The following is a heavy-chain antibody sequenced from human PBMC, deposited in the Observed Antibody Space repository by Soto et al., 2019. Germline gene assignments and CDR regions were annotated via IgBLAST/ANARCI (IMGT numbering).Heavy chain of an antibody. D-gene: IGHD2-15*01. CDR2: MFYSGLT. V-gene: IGHV4-39*01. J-gene: IGHJ6*02. CDR3: APLSVSLSGPYGIHV. Sequence: XGTLSLTCSVSGYSVTSSDYYWAWIRQPPGKGLEWIGSMFYSGLTYYNPSLKSRVTLSVDTSKNQFSVRLNSVTAADTAVYYCAPLSVSLSGPYGIHVWGQGTTVTVSS. CDR1: GYSVTSSDYY.